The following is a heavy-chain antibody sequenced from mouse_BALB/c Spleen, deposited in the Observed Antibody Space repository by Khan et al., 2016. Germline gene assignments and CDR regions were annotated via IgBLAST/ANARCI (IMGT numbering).Heavy chain of an antibody. CDR3: PSYYGSSYAYFDY. CDR1: GYTFTSYW. D-gene: IGHD1-1*01. V-gene: IGHV1-87*01. Sequence: QVQLQQSGAELARPGASVKLSCKASGYTFTSYWMQWVKQRPGQGLDWIGAIYPGDGDTRYTQKFKGKATLTADKASSTAYMQLSSLASEDSAVYYCPSYYGSSYAYFDYWGQGTTLTVSS. J-gene: IGHJ2*01. CDR2: IYPGDGDT.